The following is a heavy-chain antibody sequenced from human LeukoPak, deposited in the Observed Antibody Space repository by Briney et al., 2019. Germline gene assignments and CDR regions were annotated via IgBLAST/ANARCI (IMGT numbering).Heavy chain of an antibody. CDR3: ARDLGGYSYGSHFDY. V-gene: IGHV3-7*01. D-gene: IGHD5-18*01. Sequence: GGSLRLSCAASGFTFSSYWMSWVRQAPGKGLEWVANIKQDGSEKYYVDSVKGRFTISRDNARNSLYLHMNSLRAEDTAVYYCARDLGGYSYGSHFDYWGQGTLVTVSS. CDR2: IKQDGSEK. J-gene: IGHJ4*02. CDR1: GFTFSSYW.